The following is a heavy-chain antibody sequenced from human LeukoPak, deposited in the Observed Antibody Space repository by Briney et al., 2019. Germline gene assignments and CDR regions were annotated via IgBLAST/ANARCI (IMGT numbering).Heavy chain of an antibody. J-gene: IGHJ4*02. D-gene: IGHD3-10*01. CDR2: IKSDGSEN. CDR3: ARRNYYGSGSNREFDF. V-gene: IGHV3-7*01. Sequence: GGSLRLSCEASGFTISNYWMTWVRQAPGKGLEWVANIKSDGSENSYVDSVKGRFTISRDNAKSSLYLQMNSLRAEDTAIYYCARRNYYGSGSNREFDFWGQGTLVTVSS. CDR1: GFTISNYW.